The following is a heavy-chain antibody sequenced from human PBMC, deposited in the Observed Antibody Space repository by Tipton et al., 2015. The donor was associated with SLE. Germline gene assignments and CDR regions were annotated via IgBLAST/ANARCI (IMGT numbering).Heavy chain of an antibody. CDR2: ISYDGSNK. CDR1: GFTFSSYA. D-gene: IGHD3-10*01. J-gene: IGHJ6*02. CDR3: ARRVGSYYGMDV. V-gene: IGHV3-30*04. Sequence: SLRLSCAASGFTFSSYAMHWVRQAPGKGLEWVAAISYDGSNKYHADSVKGRFTISRDNSKNTLYLQMTSLRAEDTAVYYCARRVGSYYGMDVWGQGTTVTVSS.